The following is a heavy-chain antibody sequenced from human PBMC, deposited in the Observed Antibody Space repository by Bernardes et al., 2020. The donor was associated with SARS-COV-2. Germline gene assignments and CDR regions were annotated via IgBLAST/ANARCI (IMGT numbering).Heavy chain of an antibody. CDR3: ARASPLRGWGISDHGLDV. D-gene: IGHD3-16*01. J-gene: IGHJ6*02. CDR1: GRSISSGGFY. Sequence: SETLSLTCSVSGRSISSGGFYWTWIRRHPEKGLEWIGYISGSGSPYYNPSLRSRLTISLETPKNQFSLTLRYVTAEDTAVYYCARASPLRGWGISDHGLDVWGQGTTVTVSS. V-gene: IGHV4-31*03. CDR2: ISGSGSP.